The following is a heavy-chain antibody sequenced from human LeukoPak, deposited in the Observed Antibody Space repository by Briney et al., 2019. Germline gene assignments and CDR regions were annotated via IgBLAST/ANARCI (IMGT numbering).Heavy chain of an antibody. J-gene: IGHJ5*02. V-gene: IGHV1-46*01. CDR3: ARVHDSSGYYYH. CDR1: GYTFTSYY. CDR2: INPSGGST. Sequence: ASVKVSCKASGYTFTSYYMHWVRQAPGQGLEWMGIINPSGGSTSYAQKFQGRVTMTRDMSTSTVCMEQSSLRSEDTAVYYCARVHDSSGYYYHWGQGTLVTVSS. D-gene: IGHD3-22*01.